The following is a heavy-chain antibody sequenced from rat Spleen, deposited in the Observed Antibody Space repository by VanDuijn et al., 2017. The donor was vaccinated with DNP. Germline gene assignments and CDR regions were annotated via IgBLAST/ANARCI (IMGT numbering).Heavy chain of an antibody. Sequence: EVQLVESGGGLVQPGRSVKLSCAASGFNFSDYNMAWVRQTPKKGLEWVTRILFDGTRTYYRDSVKGRFTISRDNAKRTQYLQMDSLRSEDTATYYCVTHPSWFGYWGQGTLVTVSS. CDR2: ILFDGTRT. CDR3: VTHPSWFGY. J-gene: IGHJ3*01. CDR1: GFNFSDYN. V-gene: IGHV5S10*01.